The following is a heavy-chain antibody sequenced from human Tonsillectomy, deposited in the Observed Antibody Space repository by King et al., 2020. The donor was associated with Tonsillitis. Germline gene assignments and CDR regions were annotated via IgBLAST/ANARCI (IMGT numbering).Heavy chain of an antibody. D-gene: IGHD6-6*01. CDR3: AIKGVESSSGPVDFDI. V-gene: IGHV1-69*02. CDR1: GGTFSSYT. CDR2: IIPILAIG. J-gene: IGHJ3*02. Sequence: QLVQSGAEVKKPGSSVKVSCKASGGTFSSYTISWVRQAPGQGLEWMGRIIPILAIGNHAQKFQGRVTISADKSTSTAYMELSNLRSEDTAVYYCAIKGVESSSGPVDFDIWGQGTMVTVSS.